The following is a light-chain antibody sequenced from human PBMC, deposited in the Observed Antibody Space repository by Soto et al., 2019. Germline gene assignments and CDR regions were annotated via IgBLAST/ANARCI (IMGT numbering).Light chain of an antibody. CDR2: DTS. J-gene: IGKJ4*01. V-gene: IGKV3-11*01. Sequence: EIVLTQSPATLSLSPGERATLSCRASQSVENYLAWFQQKRGQAPRLLSYDTSNRAAGIPDRFSGSGSGTDFTLTISSLEPEDFAFYYCHQRYVWPPLTFGGGPKVVIK. CDR1: QSVENY. CDR3: HQRYVWPPLT.